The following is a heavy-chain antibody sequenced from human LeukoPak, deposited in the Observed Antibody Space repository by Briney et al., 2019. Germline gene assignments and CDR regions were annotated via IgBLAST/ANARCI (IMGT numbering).Heavy chain of an antibody. V-gene: IGHV3-23*01. CDR1: GFTFSSYA. Sequence: GGSLRLSCAASGFTFSSYAMSWVRQAPGKGLEWVSSISGSGGNTYSADSVKGRFTISRDKSKNTLYLQMNSLRAEDTAIYYCARMLSFRGTHYDYWGQGNLVTVSS. CDR2: ISGSGGNT. CDR3: ARMLSFRGTHYDY. D-gene: IGHD2-8*01. J-gene: IGHJ4*02.